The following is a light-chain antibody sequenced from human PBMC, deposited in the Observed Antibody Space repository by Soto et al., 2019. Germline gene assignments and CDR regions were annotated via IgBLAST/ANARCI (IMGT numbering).Light chain of an antibody. CDR3: QSYDSSLSGVV. Sequence: QSVLTQPPSVSGAPGQRVTISCTGSSSNIGAGYDVHWYQQLPGPAPKLLIYGNSNRPSGVPDRFSSSKSGTSASLAITRLQAEDEADYYCQSYDSSLSGVVFGGGTQLTVL. CDR1: SSNIGAGYD. V-gene: IGLV1-40*01. J-gene: IGLJ2*01. CDR2: GNS.